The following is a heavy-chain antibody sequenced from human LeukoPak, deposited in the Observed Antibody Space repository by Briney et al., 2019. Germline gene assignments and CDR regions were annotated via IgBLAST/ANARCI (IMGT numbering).Heavy chain of an antibody. J-gene: IGHJ3*02. CDR3: ARLKSRLAAIDI. D-gene: IGHD3-9*01. Sequence: SETLSLTCTVSGGAISRSSYYWGWIRQPPGKRLEWIGSIYYSGSTYYNPSLKSRVTISVDTSKNQFSLKLRSVTAADTAVYYCARLKSRLAAIDIWGQGTMVTVSS. CDR2: IYYSGST. V-gene: IGHV4-39*01. CDR1: GGAISRSSYY.